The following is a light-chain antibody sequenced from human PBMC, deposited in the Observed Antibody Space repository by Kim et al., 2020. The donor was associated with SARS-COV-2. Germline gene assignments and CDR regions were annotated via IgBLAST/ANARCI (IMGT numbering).Light chain of an antibody. J-gene: IGKJ3*01. CDR3: QQSYITPFT. Sequence: ASVGDRVTITCRTTQSISSHLNWYQQKPGRAPNRLISAASTLQGGVPSRFSGSGSETDFTLTISSLQPEDFATYFCQQSYITPFTFGPGTKVDIK. V-gene: IGKV1-39*01. CDR2: AAS. CDR1: QSISSH.